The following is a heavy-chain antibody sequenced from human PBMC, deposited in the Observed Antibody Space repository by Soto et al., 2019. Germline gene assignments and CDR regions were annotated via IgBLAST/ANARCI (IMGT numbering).Heavy chain of an antibody. D-gene: IGHD6-25*01. J-gene: IGHJ4*02. V-gene: IGHV3-15*01. CDR3: TTDLEAAAGPIY. CDR2: IKTKTDGGTT. CDR1: GFTFSTYS. Sequence: GGSLRLSCAAPGFTFSTYSMSWVRQAPGKGLEWVGRIKTKTDGGTTDYAAPVKGRFTISRDDSENTQYLQMNSLETGDTGVYYCTTDLEAAAGPIYWGQGTQVTVSS.